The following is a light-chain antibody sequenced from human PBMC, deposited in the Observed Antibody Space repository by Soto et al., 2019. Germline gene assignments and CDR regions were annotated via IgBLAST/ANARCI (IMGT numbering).Light chain of an antibody. J-gene: IGKJ1*01. V-gene: IGKV4-1*01. CDR1: QSVLYSADNKNY. CDR3: QQYYSTPWT. Sequence: DIVMTQSPDSLAGSLGERATINCKSSQSVLYSADNKNYLAWYQQKPGQPPKLLIYWASTRESGVPDRFSGSGSGTDFTLTISSLQAEDVAVYYCQQYYSTPWTFGQGTNVEIK. CDR2: WAS.